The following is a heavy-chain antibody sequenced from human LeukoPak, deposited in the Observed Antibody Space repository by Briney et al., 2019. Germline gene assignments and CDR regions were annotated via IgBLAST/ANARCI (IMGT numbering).Heavy chain of an antibody. CDR3: ANTDYYDTSALDY. CDR2: IRRTGGST. D-gene: IGHD3-22*01. V-gene: IGHV3-23*01. Sequence: PGGSLRLSCAASGFTFSSYAMSWVRQAPGKGLEWGSSIRRTGGSTYYADSVKGRFTISRDNSKNTLYLQMNSLRAEDTAVYYCANTDYYDTSALDYWGQGTLVTVSS. CDR1: GFTFSSYA. J-gene: IGHJ4*02.